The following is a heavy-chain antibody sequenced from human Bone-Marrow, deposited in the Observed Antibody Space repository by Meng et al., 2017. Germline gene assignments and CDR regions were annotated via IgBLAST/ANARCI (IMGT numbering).Heavy chain of an antibody. CDR2: IIPIFGTA. CDR3: ARQYYYDSSGYYIGHAFDI. V-gene: IGHV1-69*05. Sequence: SVKVSCKASGGTFSSYAISWVRQAPGQGLEWMGGIIPIFGTANYAQKFQGRVTITTDESTSTAYMELSSLRSEDTAVYYCARQYYYDSSGYYIGHAFDIWGQGRMVTVSS. D-gene: IGHD3-22*01. J-gene: IGHJ3*02. CDR1: GGTFSSYA.